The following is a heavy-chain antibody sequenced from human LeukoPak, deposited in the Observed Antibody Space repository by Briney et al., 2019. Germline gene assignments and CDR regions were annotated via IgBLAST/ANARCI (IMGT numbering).Heavy chain of an antibody. V-gene: IGHV4-39*07. CDR3: AEGGDAYKVGNY. CDR2: IYYNLST. CDR1: GDTIDTRHFY. Sequence: SETLSLTCIVSGDTIDTRHFYWTWIRQPPGKGLEWIGSIYYNLSTSYNPSLLSRGTISVDTSKNQFSLRLTSVTAADTVMYYCAEGGDAYKVGNYWGPGTMVTVSS. D-gene: IGHD5-24*01. J-gene: IGHJ1*01.